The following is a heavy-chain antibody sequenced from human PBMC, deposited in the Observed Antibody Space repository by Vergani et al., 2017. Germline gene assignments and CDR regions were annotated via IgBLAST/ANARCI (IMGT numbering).Heavy chain of an antibody. CDR2: ISGDGSRT. CDR1: GFTFSKYA. V-gene: IGHV3-23*01. Sequence: EVQLLESGGGLVQPGGSLRLFCAASGFTFSKYAMSWVRQAPGKGLEWVSGISGDGSRTFYAESVKGRFTIPRDNSKRAVYVQMNSLRGDDTAVYYWAKGSREGYYFNYWGQGTLVSVSS. J-gene: IGHJ4*02. CDR3: AKGSREGYYFNY. D-gene: IGHD2-15*01.